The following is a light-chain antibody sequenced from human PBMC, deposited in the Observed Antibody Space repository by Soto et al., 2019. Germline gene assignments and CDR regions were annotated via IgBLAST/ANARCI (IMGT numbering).Light chain of an antibody. Sequence: DIQVAQSPSILSASVGGRVTITCRASQSIRSWLAWYQQKPGKAPKLLIYDAYSLESGVPSRFSGRRSGTEFTLNIAGLQPEDLPNYYCQQSESYSPLTFGAGTKGDIK. CDR1: QSIRSW. CDR2: DAY. CDR3: QQSESYSPLT. J-gene: IGKJ4*01. V-gene: IGKV1-5*01.